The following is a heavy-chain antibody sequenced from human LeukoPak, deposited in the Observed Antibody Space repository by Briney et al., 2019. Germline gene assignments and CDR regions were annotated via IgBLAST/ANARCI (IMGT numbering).Heavy chain of an antibody. D-gene: IGHD1-26*01. J-gene: IGHJ5*02. Sequence: GGSLRLSCAASGFTFSSYGMHWVRQAPGKGLEWVAVISYDGSNKYYTDSVKGRFTISRDNSKNTLYLQMNSLRAEDTAVYYCAKGGAEWELLNWFDPWGQGTLVTVSS. CDR1: GFTFSSYG. V-gene: IGHV3-30*18. CDR3: AKGGAEWELLNWFDP. CDR2: ISYDGSNK.